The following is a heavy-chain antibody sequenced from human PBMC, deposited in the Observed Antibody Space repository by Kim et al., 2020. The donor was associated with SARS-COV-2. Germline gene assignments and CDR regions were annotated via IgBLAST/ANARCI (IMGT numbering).Heavy chain of an antibody. Sequence: GGSLRLSCAASGFTFSSYWMHWVRQAPGKGLVWVSRINSDGSSTSYADSVKGRFTISRDNAKNTLYLQMNSLRAEDTAVYYCASHYGDYVDSGLWYWGQGTLVTVSS. CDR3: ASHYGDYVDSGLWY. V-gene: IGHV3-74*01. CDR1: GFTFSSYW. CDR2: INSDGSST. J-gene: IGHJ4*02. D-gene: IGHD4-17*01.